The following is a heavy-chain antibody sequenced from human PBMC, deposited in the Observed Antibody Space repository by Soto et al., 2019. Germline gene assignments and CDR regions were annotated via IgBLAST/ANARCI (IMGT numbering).Heavy chain of an antibody. J-gene: IGHJ6*02. CDR2: IYYSGST. V-gene: IGHV4-39*01. CDR1: GGSISSSSYY. Sequence: QLQLQESGPGLVKPSETLSLTCTVSGGSISSSSYYWGWIRQPPGKGLEWIGSIYYSGSTYYNPSLKSRVTISVDTSKNQFSLKLSSVTAADTAVYYCARHVGVRGVITPYYGMDVWGQGTTVTVSS. CDR3: ARHVGVRGVITPYYGMDV. D-gene: IGHD3-10*01.